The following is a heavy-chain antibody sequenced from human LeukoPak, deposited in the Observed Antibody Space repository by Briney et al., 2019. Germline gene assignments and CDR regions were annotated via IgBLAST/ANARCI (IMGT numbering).Heavy chain of an antibody. J-gene: IGHJ6*03. CDR3: ARGPPRGIVATILHVNYYYYMDV. Sequence: ASVKVSCKASGYTFTSYDINWVRQATGQGLEWMGWMNPNSGNTGYAQKFQGRVTMTRNTSISTAYMELSSLRSEDTAVYYCARGPPRGIVATILHVNYYYYMDVWSKGTTVTVSS. CDR2: MNPNSGNT. D-gene: IGHD5-12*01. CDR1: GYTFTSYD. V-gene: IGHV1-8*01.